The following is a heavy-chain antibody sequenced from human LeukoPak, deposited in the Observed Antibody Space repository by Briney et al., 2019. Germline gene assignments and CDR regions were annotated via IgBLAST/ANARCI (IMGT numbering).Heavy chain of an antibody. Sequence: GGSLRLSCVASGLSISNYWMPWVRLVPGKGLMWVSRIRVDGTNTTYADSVKGRFAVSRDNAKNTLYLQMNSLRAEDTAVYYCAASDYFHFWGQGTLVSVSS. CDR1: GLSISNYW. V-gene: IGHV3-74*01. CDR2: IRVDGTNT. CDR3: AASDYFHF. J-gene: IGHJ4*02.